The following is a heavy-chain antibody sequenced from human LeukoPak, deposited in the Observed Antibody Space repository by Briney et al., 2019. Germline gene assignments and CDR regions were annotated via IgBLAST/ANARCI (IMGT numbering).Heavy chain of an antibody. CDR1: GYTFTGYY. Sequence: ASVKVSCKASGYTFTGYYMHWVRQAPGQGLEWMGWISAYNGNTNYAQKLQGRVTMTTDTSTSTAYMELRSLRSDDTAVYYCARDLNYDYVWGSYTLFDYWGQGTLVTVSS. J-gene: IGHJ4*02. V-gene: IGHV1-18*04. D-gene: IGHD3-16*01. CDR2: ISAYNGNT. CDR3: ARDLNYDYVWGSYTLFDY.